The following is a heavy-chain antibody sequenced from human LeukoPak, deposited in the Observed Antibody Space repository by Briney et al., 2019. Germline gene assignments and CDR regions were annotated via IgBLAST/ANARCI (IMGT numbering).Heavy chain of an antibody. CDR2: IGGHDRI. V-gene: IGHV3-48*04. CDR1: ELSFRSYS. J-gene: IGHJ4*02. D-gene: IGHD1-1*01. Sequence: RGSLSSPSAASELSFRSYSMNWVRNSQGKAWEWISYIGGHDRIYDADINRCRFNISRDNAKNSVYLQMNSLRVEDTAVYYCVRGGQGRHDYFDYWGQGTLLTLSS. CDR3: VRGGQGRHDYFDY.